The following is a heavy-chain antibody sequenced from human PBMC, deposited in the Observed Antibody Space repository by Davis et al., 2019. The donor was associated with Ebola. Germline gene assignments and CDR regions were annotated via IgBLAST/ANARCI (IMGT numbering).Heavy chain of an antibody. V-gene: IGHV1-2*02. Sequence: ASVKVSCKASGYIFTGNYMHWVRQAPGQGLEWMGWINPNSGGTNYAQKFQGRVTMTRDTSISTAYMELSRLRSDDTAVYYCARVATARYFDYWGQGTLVTVSS. CDR3: ARVATARYFDY. CDR2: INPNSGGT. J-gene: IGHJ4*02. CDR1: GYIFTGNY.